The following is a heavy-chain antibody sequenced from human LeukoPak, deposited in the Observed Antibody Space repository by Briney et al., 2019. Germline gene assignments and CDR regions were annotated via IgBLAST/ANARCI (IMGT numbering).Heavy chain of an antibody. V-gene: IGHV4-59*08. CDR1: GDSISSYY. D-gene: IGHD3-10*01. J-gene: IGHJ3*02. Sequence: KASETLSLTCTVSGDSISSYYWSWIRQPPGKGLEWIGFIYYSGSTNYNPSLQSRVTISVDTSKNQFSLKLSSVTAADTAVYYCASAKVRGVIITGAFDIWGQGTMVTVSS. CDR2: IYYSGST. CDR3: ASAKVRGVIITGAFDI.